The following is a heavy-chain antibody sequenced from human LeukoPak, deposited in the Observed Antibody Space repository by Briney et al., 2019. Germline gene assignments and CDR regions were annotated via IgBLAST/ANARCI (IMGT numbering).Heavy chain of an antibody. CDR2: INHRGNT. J-gene: IGHJ4*02. D-gene: IGHD4-23*01. CDR3: ARDPTTVVTVPYYLDD. CDR1: GGAFFGYN. Sequence: PSGTLSLTCAVSGGAFFGYNWNWIRQTPGEGLEWIGEINHRGNTNYNPSLESRVTISLDTTKNQFSLTLRSVTAADTAVYYCARDPTTVVTVPYYLDDWGQGTRVTVSS. V-gene: IGHV4-34*01.